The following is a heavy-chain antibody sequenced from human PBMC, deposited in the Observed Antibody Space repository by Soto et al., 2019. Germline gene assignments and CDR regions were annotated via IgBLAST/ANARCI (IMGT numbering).Heavy chain of an antibody. CDR3: AKSGSGSYLERGGFDY. CDR2: ISYDGSNK. J-gene: IGHJ4*02. D-gene: IGHD1-26*01. V-gene: IGHV3-30*18. CDR1: GFTFNSYG. Sequence: QVQLVESGGGVVQPGRSLRLSCAASGFTFNSYGMHWVRQAPGKGLEWVAIISYDGSNKYYADSVKGRFTISRDNSKNTLYLQMNSLGAEDTAVYYCAKSGSGSYLERGGFDYWGQGTLVTVSS.